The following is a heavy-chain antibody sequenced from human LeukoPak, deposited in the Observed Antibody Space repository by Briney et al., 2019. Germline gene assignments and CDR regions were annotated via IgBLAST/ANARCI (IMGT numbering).Heavy chain of an antibody. D-gene: IGHD1-26*01. CDR1: GGSITSTNW. J-gene: IGHJ4*02. V-gene: IGHV4-4*02. Sequence: SGTLSLTCGVSGGSITSTNWWSWVRQPPGQGLEWIGEISLRGRTNYNPSLNSRVTMSLDESKNQLSLNLTSVTAADTAIYYCARGSGSFCHFSYCGQGTLVTVPS. CDR2: ISLRGRT. CDR3: ARGSGSFCHFSY.